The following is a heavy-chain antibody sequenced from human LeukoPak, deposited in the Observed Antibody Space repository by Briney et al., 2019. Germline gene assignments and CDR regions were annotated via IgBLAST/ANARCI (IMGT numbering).Heavy chain of an antibody. CDR2: ISHTSEYT. Sequence: GGSLRLSCAGSGFDFSDSYLSWVRQAPGKGLEWVSAISHTSEYTYHADSVKGRFTISRDNSKNTLYLQMNSLRAEDTAMYYCAKGSSAGRPYYFDYWGQGTLVTVSS. CDR3: AKGSSAGRPYYFDY. J-gene: IGHJ4*02. D-gene: IGHD3-10*01. V-gene: IGHV3-23*01. CDR1: GFDFSDSY.